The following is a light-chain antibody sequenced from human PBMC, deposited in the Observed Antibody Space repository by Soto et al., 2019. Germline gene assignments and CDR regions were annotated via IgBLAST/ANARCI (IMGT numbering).Light chain of an antibody. CDR1: QSVSSIY. CDR2: GAS. CDR3: QQYGSSPST. Sequence: IVLTQSPVTLSLSPGERATLSCRASQSVSSIYLAWYQQKPGQAPRLLIYGASSRATGIPDRFSGSGSGTDFTLTIIRLEPEDFAVYYCQQYGSSPSTFGQGTRLEI. V-gene: IGKV3-20*01. J-gene: IGKJ5*01.